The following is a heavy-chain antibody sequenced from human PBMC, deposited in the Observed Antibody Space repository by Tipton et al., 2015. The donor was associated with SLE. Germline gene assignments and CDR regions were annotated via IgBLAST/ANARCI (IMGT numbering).Heavy chain of an antibody. J-gene: IGHJ4*01. Sequence: QSGAEVKKPGASVKVSCKASGYTFTSYYMHWVRQAPGQGLERMGIINPSGGSTSYAQKFQGRVTMTRATSTSSCYMELRSLGSDDMALYYCAIGYCSWSDRVDYWGRGTRVIVSS. CDR1: GYTFTSYY. CDR3: AIGYCSWSDRVDY. D-gene: IGHD3-10*01. V-gene: IGHV1-46*01. CDR2: INPSGGST.